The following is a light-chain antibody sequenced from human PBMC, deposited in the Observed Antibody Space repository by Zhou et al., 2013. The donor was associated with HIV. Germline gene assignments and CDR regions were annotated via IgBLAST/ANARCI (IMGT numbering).Light chain of an antibody. J-gene: IGKJ2*01. CDR2: GAS. V-gene: IGKV3-20*01. CDR1: QSVDSSF. Sequence: EIVLTQSPGTLSLSPGERATLSCRASQSVDSSFLAWYQQKPGQAPRLLIYGASSRATGIPDRFSGSGSGTDFTLTISRLEPEDFAVYYCQQYGRSPGTFGQGTKLEIK. CDR3: QQYGRSPGT.